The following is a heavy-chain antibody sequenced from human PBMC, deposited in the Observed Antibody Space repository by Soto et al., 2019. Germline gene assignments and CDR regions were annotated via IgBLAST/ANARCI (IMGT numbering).Heavy chain of an antibody. J-gene: IGHJ4*02. CDR2: IIPIFGTA. V-gene: IGHV1-69*13. D-gene: IGHD3-22*01. CDR3: ARVVVSTGPLDY. CDR1: GGTFSSYA. Sequence: ASVKVSCKASGGTFSSYAISWVRQAPGQGVEWMGGIIPIFGTANYAQKFQGRVTITADESTSTAYMELSSLRSEDTAVYYCARVVVSTGPLDYWGQGTLVTVGS.